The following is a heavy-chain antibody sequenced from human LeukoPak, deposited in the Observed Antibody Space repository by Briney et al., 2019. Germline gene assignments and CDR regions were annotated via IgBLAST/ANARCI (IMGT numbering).Heavy chain of an antibody. CDR2: IRYDGSNK. J-gene: IGHJ3*01. Sequence: GSLRLSCAASGFIFSSYGMHWVRQAPGKGLEWVAFIRYDGSNKYYADSVKGRFTISRDNSKNTLYLQMNSLRAEDTAVYYCAKVVTGSRNAFDVWGQGTMVTVSS. CDR1: GFIFSSYG. V-gene: IGHV3-30*02. D-gene: IGHD1-20*01. CDR3: AKVVTGSRNAFDV.